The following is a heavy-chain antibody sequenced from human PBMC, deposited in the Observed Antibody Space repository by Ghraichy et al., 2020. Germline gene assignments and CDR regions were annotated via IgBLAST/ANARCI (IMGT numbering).Heavy chain of an antibody. CDR1: GGSISSSSYY. J-gene: IGHJ5*02. CDR3: ARHNVYYDVDP. CDR2: IYYSGST. Sequence: SETLSLTCTVSGGSISSSSYYWGWIRQPPGKGLEWIGSIYYSGSTYYNPSLKSRVTISVDTSKNQFSLKLSSVTAADTAVYYCARHNVYYDVDPWGQGTLVTVSS. D-gene: IGHD3-22*01. V-gene: IGHV4-39*01.